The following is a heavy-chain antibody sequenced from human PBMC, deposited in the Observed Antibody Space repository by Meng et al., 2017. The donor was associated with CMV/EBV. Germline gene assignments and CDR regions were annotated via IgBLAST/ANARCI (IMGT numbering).Heavy chain of an antibody. V-gene: IGHV3-23*01. D-gene: IGHD3-3*01. CDR1: TFGRSA. Sequence: TFGRSAMGVVRPAPGKGLEWVSAISGSGGSTYYADSVKGRFTISRDNSKNTLYLQMNSLRAEDTAVYYCAKARDYDFWSGYDYYFDYWGQGTLVTVSS. CDR3: AKARDYDFWSGYDYYFDY. CDR2: ISGSGGST. J-gene: IGHJ4*02.